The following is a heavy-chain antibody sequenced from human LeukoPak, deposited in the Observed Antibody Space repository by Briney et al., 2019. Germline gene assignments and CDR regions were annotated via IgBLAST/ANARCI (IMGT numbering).Heavy chain of an antibody. V-gene: IGHV3-23*01. CDR2: ISGSGGST. CDR3: AKALWFGELSGYFDY. Sequence: GGSLRLSCAASGFTFSSYAMSWVRQAPGKGLEWVSAISGSGGSTYYADSVKGRFTISRDNSKNTLYLQMNSLRAEDTAVYYCAKALWFGELSGYFDYWGQGTLVTVSS. D-gene: IGHD3-10*01. CDR1: GFTFSSYA. J-gene: IGHJ4*02.